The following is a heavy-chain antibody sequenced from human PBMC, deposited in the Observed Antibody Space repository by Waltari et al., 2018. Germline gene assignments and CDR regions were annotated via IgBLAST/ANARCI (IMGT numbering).Heavy chain of an antibody. J-gene: IGHJ4*02. Sequence: EVPLVQSGAEMKKPGESLKISCKGSGYSFTSNWIGWVRHMPGKGLEWVGIFHPGESETRYSPSFQGQVTMSADKSLTTAYLQWTSLRASDSGIYYCAKDLHVWGSYDYWGQGTLVTVSS. D-gene: IGHD3-16*01. V-gene: IGHV5-51*01. CDR3: AKDLHVWGSYDY. CDR1: GYSFTSNW. CDR2: FHPGESET.